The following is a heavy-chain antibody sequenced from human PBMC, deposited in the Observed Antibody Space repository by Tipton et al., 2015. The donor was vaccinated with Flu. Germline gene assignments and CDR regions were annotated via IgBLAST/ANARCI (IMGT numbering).Heavy chain of an antibody. D-gene: IGHD5-12*01. CDR2: ISYIGTP. Sequence: TLSLTCAVSGYSIRSGYYWVWIRQPPGKGLEWIGSISYIGTPTYNSSLKSRVTISMDTSENQFSLRLTSVTATDTAVYYCARGEYSGYDWGNDYWGQGTLVTVSS. CDR1: GYSIRSGYY. CDR3: ARGEYSGYDWGNDY. V-gene: IGHV4-38-2*01. J-gene: IGHJ4*02.